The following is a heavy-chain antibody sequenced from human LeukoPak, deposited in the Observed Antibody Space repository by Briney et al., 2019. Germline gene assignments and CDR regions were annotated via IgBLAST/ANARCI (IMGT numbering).Heavy chain of an antibody. CDR1: GFTFSSYA. CDR3: AKVRSGSQRGVFDY. J-gene: IGHJ4*02. Sequence: GGSLRLSCAASGFTFSSYAMSWVRQAPGKGLEWVSGISGSGDGTYYADSVKGRFTISRDNSKSTLFLQLNSLRAEDTAVYYCAKVRSGSQRGVFDYWGQGTLVTVSS. V-gene: IGHV3-23*01. D-gene: IGHD1-26*01. CDR2: ISGSGDGT.